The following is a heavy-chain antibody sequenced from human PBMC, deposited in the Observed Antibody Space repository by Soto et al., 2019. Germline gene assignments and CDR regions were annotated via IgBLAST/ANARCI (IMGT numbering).Heavy chain of an antibody. CDR2: ISGSGGRT. D-gene: IGHD3-22*01. Sequence: EVQLLESGGGLVQPGGSLRLSCAASGFTFSSYAMSWVRQAPGKGLEWVSGISGSGGVSGISGSGGRTYYADSVKGRFTISRANFKNALYLQMHSLRAEDTDGYYCAMRNYYESGAYYLYYFYYWGQGTLVTVSS. J-gene: IGHJ4*02. CDR1: GFTFSSYA. V-gene: IGHV3-23*01. CDR3: AMRNYYESGAYYLYYFYY.